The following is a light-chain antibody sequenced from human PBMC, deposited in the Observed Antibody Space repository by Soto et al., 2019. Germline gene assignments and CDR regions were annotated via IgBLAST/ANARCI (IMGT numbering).Light chain of an antibody. Sequence: EIVLTQSPGTLSLSPGERATLSCGASQSVTSNYLAWYQQKPGQPPRLLIYGASNRATGIPDRFSGGGSGTDFTLTITRLEPEDFAVYFCQQYGSSLITFGRGTRLEIK. CDR1: QSVTSNY. J-gene: IGKJ5*01. V-gene: IGKV3-20*01. CDR3: QQYGSSLIT. CDR2: GAS.